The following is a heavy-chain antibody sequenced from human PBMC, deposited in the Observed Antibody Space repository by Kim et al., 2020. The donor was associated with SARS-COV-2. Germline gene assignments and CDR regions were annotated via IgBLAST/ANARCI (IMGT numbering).Heavy chain of an antibody. J-gene: IGHJ4*02. Sequence: NPTPQSRVTISVNTSKNQFSLRLSSVTAADTAVYYCASSGYSYGSAGFDYWGQGTLVTVSS. CDR3: ASSGYSYGSAGFDY. V-gene: IGHV4-59*01. D-gene: IGHD5-18*01.